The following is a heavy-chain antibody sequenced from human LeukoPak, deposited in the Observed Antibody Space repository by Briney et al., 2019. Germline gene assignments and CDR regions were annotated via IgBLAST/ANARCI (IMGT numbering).Heavy chain of an antibody. J-gene: IGHJ5*02. CDR2: IFYSGIT. CDR3: ARDSGSYPHWFDP. CDR1: GGSISSYY. D-gene: IGHD1-26*01. Sequence: SETVTLTCTVSGGSISSYYWNWIRQPPGKGLEWIGYIFYSGITNYNPSLKSRVTISVDTSKKQFSLKLTSVTAADTAVYYCARDSGSYPHWFDPWGQGTLVTVSS. V-gene: IGHV4-59*01.